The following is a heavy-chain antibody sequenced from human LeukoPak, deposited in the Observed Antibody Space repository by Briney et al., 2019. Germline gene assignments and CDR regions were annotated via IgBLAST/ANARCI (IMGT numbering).Heavy chain of an antibody. Sequence: PSETLSLTCTVSGGSISTNINYWGWIRQPPGKGLEWIGSVLNSGDTYYNPSLWSRVTISVDTSKNQFSLNLSSVTAADTAVYYRARASVFGVSRSDVSDIWGQGTMVTVSS. V-gene: IGHV4-39*01. J-gene: IGHJ3*02. CDR1: GGSISTNINY. D-gene: IGHD3-3*01. CDR3: ARASVFGVSRSDVSDI. CDR2: VLNSGDT.